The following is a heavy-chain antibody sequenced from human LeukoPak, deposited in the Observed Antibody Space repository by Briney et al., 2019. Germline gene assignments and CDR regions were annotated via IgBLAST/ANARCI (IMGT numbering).Heavy chain of an antibody. CDR1: GGSFSGYY. Sequence: PSETLSLTCAVYGGSFSGYYWSWIRQPPGKGLEWIGEINHSGSTNYNPSLKGRVTISVDTSKNQFSLKLSSVTAADTAVYYCARVVNYYDSSGRVDYWGQGTLVTVSS. CDR3: ARVVNYYDSSGRVDY. J-gene: IGHJ4*02. V-gene: IGHV4-34*01. CDR2: INHSGST. D-gene: IGHD3-22*01.